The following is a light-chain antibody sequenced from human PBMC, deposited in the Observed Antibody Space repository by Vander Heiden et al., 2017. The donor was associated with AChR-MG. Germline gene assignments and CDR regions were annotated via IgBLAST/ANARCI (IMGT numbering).Light chain of an antibody. J-gene: IGKJ4*01. V-gene: IGKV1-39*01. CDR2: AAS. CDR3: QQSYSTPPT. Sequence: DIQMTQSPSSLSVTVGDRVTITCRASQSICSYLDWYQQKPGKAPKLLIYAASSLQSGVPSRFSGSGSGTDFTLTISSLQPEDFATYYCQQSYSTPPTFGGGTKVEIK. CDR1: QSICSY.